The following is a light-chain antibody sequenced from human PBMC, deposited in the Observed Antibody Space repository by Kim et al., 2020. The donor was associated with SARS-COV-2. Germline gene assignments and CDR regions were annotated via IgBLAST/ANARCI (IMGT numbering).Light chain of an antibody. V-gene: IGKV3-11*01. Sequence: LSPGERATLSCRASQSVGNSFAWFQQKPGQAPRLLIFETSNRATGIPARFSGSGSGTAFTLTISSLEPEDFAVYYCQQRYNWPLTFGGGTKVDIK. CDR1: QSVGNS. J-gene: IGKJ4*01. CDR2: ETS. CDR3: QQRYNWPLT.